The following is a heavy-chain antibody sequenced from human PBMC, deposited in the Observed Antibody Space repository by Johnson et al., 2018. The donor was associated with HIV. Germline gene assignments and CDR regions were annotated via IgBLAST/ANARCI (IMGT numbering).Heavy chain of an antibody. J-gene: IGHJ3*02. Sequence: QVQLVESGGGVIQPGRSLRLSCAASGFTFRNYGMHWVRQAPGKGLEWVAVMWYDGSNKYYAYSVKGRFTISRDTSKNTVYLQMNSLRAEDTAIYYCAKCIWGRSLIDAFDIWGQGTMVIVSS. CDR3: AKCIWGRSLIDAFDI. CDR2: MWYDGSNK. V-gene: IGHV3-33*03. CDR1: GFTFRNYG. D-gene: IGHD3-16*01.